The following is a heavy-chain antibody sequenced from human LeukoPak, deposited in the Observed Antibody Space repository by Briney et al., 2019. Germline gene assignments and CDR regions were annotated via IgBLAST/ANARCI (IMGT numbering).Heavy chain of an antibody. V-gene: IGHV4-38-2*02. J-gene: IGHJ5*02. D-gene: IGHD3-10*01. CDR3: ARDQDYYGSGSSSEGGGWFDP. CDR1: GYSITTGYY. Sequence: SETLSLTCTVSGYSITTGYYWGWIRQTPGKGLEWIGSIYHTGSTFYNPSLKSRVTISVDPSKDQFSLKLSSVIVADTAVYYCARDQDYYGSGSSSEGGGWFDPWGQGTLVTVSS. CDR2: IYHTGST.